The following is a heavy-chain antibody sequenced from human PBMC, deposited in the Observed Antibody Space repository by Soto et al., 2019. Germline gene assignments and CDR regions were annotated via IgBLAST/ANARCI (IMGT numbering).Heavy chain of an antibody. CDR1: GFTFSSYA. CDR2: ISGSGGST. D-gene: IGHD4-4*01. CDR3: AKDVWGYSNYPHGMDV. V-gene: IGHV3-23*01. Sequence: GSLRLSCAASGFTFSSYAMSWVRQAPGKGLEWVSAISGSGGSTYYADSVKGRFTISRDNSKNTLYLQMNSLRAEDTAVYYCAKDVWGYSNYPHGMDVWGQGTTVTVSS. J-gene: IGHJ6*02.